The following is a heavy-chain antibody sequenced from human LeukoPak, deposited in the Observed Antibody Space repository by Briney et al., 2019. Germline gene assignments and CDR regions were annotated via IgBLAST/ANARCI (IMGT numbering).Heavy chain of an antibody. Sequence: GGSLRLSCAASGFTFDDYAMHWVRQAPGKGLEWVSGISWNSGSIDYADSVKGRFTISRDNAKNSLYLQMNSLRAEDTALYYCAKDRGASNPYYFDYWGQGTLVTVSS. CDR1: GFTFDDYA. J-gene: IGHJ4*02. V-gene: IGHV3-9*01. D-gene: IGHD1-14*01. CDR3: AKDRGASNPYYFDY. CDR2: ISWNSGSI.